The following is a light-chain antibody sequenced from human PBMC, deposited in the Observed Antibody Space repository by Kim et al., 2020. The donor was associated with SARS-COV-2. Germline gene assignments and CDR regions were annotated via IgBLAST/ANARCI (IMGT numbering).Light chain of an antibody. CDR1: QSISNW. CDR2: DAS. CDR3: QQYRNLWT. V-gene: IGKV1-5*01. Sequence: DTPMTQSPSTLSASVGDRVTITCRASQSISNWLAWYQQKPGKAPKLLINDASSLESGVPSRFSGSGTGTEFTLTISSLQPDDFATYYCQQYRNLWTFGQGTKVDI. J-gene: IGKJ1*01.